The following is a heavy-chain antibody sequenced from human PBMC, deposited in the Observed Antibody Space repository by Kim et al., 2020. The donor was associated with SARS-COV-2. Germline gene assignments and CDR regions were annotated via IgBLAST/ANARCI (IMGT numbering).Heavy chain of an antibody. D-gene: IGHD3-10*01. CDR2: IDPSDSYT. J-gene: IGHJ2*01. CDR3: ARLLAYYGSGSYCWYFDL. V-gene: IGHV5-10-1*01. CDR1: GYSFTSYW. Sequence: GESLKISCKGSGYSFTSYWISWVRQMPGKGLEWMGRIDPSDSYTNYSPSFQGHVTISADKSISTAYLQWSSLKASDTAMYYCARLLAYYGSGSYCWYFDLWGRGTLVTVSS.